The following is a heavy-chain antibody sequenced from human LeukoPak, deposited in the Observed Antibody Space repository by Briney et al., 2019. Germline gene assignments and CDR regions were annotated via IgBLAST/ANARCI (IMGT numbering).Heavy chain of an antibody. CDR1: GFTFSTHG. CDR3: ARDSGWLRYHD. Sequence: GGSLRLSCVGSGFTFSTHGMNWVRQAPGKGLEWVSGIGGSGIGHSTHYADSVKGRFTISRDNSKNMVYLQMDSLRAEDTALYYCARDSGWLRYHDWGQGALVTVSS. CDR2: IGGSGIGHST. D-gene: IGHD5-12*01. J-gene: IGHJ4*02. V-gene: IGHV3-23*01.